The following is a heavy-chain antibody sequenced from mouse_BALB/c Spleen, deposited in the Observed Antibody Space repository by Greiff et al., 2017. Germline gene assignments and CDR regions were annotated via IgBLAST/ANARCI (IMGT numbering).Heavy chain of an antibody. CDR3: ARENGNYWFAY. Sequence: QVQLQQSGAELVKPGASVKLSCKASGYTFTSYWMHWVKQRPGQGLEWIGEINPSNGRTNYNEKFKSKATLTVDKSSSTAYMQLSSLTSEDSAVYYCARENGNYWFAYWGQGTLVTVSA. V-gene: IGHV1S81*02. J-gene: IGHJ3*01. CDR2: INPSNGRT. CDR1: GYTFTSYW. D-gene: IGHD2-1*01.